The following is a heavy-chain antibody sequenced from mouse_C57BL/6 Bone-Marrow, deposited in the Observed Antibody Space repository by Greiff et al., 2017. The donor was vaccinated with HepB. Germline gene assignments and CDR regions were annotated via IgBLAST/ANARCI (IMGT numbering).Heavy chain of an antibody. D-gene: IGHD2-4*01. V-gene: IGHV5-9-1*02. Sequence: DVMLVESGEGLVKPGGSLKLSCAASGFTFSSYAMSWVRQTPEKRLEWVAYISSGGDYIYYADTVKGRFTISRDNARNTLYLQMSSLKSEDTAMYYCTRESDYDNYWGQGTTLTVSS. CDR1: GFTFSSYA. J-gene: IGHJ2*01. CDR3: TRESDYDNY. CDR2: ISSGGDYI.